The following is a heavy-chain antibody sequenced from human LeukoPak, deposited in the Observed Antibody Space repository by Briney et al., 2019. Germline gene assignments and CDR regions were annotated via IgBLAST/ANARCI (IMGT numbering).Heavy chain of an antibody. V-gene: IGHV3-48*03. D-gene: IGHD3-22*01. Sequence: SGGSLRLSCAASGFTFSNFERNWVRQAPGKGLEWTSYVSAAGSSISYADSVKGRFTISRDNAKNTLYLQMSSLRAEDTAIYYCARVYYSDSSGYYLDLWGQGRLVTVSS. CDR3: ARVYYSDSSGYYLDL. J-gene: IGHJ4*02. CDR1: GFTFSNFE. CDR2: VSAAGSSI.